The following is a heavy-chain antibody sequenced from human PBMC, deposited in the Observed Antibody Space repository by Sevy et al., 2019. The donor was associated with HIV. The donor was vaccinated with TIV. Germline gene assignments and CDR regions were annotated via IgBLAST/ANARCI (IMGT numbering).Heavy chain of an antibody. CDR2: ITTGGHRT. CDR1: GFTFSSYA. Sequence: GGSLRLSCAASGFTFSSYAMSWVRQAPGKGLECVSSITTGGHRTYYADSVKGRFTISRDNSKNTLYLQMNSLRAEDTAVYVCSNDGSIYCSSTSCLNWLDSWGQGTLVTVSS. D-gene: IGHD2-2*01. V-gene: IGHV3-23*01. J-gene: IGHJ5*01. CDR3: SNDGSIYCSSTSCLNWLDS.